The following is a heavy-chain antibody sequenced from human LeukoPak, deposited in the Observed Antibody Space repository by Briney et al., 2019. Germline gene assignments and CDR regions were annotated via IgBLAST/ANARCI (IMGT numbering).Heavy chain of an antibody. V-gene: IGHV4-59*01. CDR3: ASTLYSGSYYLTQLDY. D-gene: IGHD1-26*01. J-gene: IGHJ4*02. CDR2: IYYSGST. CDR1: GGSISSYY. Sequence: PSETLSLTCTVSGGSISSYYWSWIRQPPGKGLDWIGYIYYSGSTNYNPSLKSRVTISVDTSKNQFSLKLSSVTAADTAVYYCASTLYSGSYYLTQLDYWGQGTLVTVSS.